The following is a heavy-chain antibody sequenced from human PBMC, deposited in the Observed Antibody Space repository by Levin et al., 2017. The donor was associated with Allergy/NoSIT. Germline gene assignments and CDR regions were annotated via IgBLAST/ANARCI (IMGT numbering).Heavy chain of an antibody. Sequence: GGSLRLSCAASGFTFSSYSMNWVRQAPGKGLEWVSYISSSSSTIYYADSVKGRFTISRDNAKNSLYLQMNSLRAEDTAVYYCARSPVARYYDYVWGSYLDPRRYWYFDRWGRGTLVTVSS. CDR3: ARSPVARYYDYVWGSYLDPRRYWYFDR. D-gene: IGHD3-16*02. J-gene: IGHJ2*01. V-gene: IGHV3-48*01. CDR2: ISSSSSTI. CDR1: GFTFSSYS.